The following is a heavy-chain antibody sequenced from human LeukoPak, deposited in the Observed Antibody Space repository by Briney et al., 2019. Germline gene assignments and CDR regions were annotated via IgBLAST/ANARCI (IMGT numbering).Heavy chain of an antibody. V-gene: IGHV4-39*02. Sequence: SETLALTCTVSGGSIGSSNYFWGWIRQPPGKGLEGIGSISYSGNTYYNPYLKTRVSIYADTAKNYLSLELNSITAADTAVYYCARRPVAGIISHAFDIWGQGTLVTVSS. J-gene: IGHJ3*02. CDR1: GGSIGSSNYF. D-gene: IGHD6-19*01. CDR2: ISYSGNT. CDR3: ARRPVAGIISHAFDI.